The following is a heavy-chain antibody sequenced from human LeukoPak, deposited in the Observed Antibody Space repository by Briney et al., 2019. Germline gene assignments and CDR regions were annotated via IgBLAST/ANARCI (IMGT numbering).Heavy chain of an antibody. CDR3: AKARLRYFDWEFDY. Sequence: GGSLRLSCAASGFTFSDYYMSWIRQAPGKGLEWISYISSSGDTIYSADSVKGRFTISRDNSKNTLYLQMNSLRVEDTALYYCAKARLRYFDWEFDYWGRGTLVTVSS. CDR1: GFTFSDYY. D-gene: IGHD3-9*01. J-gene: IGHJ4*02. CDR2: ISSSGDTI. V-gene: IGHV3-11*01.